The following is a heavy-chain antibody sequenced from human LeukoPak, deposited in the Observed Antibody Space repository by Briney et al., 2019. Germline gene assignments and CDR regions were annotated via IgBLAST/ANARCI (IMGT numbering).Heavy chain of an antibody. CDR1: GGSISGGDYY. J-gene: IGHJ4*02. Sequence: SETLSLTCTVSGGSISGGDYYWNWIRQPPGKGLEWIGYIFYSGSTYYNPSLKTRVTISVDTSKNQFSLKLSSVNAADTAVYYCARKSTNFDYWGQGTLVTVSS. D-gene: IGHD1-26*01. CDR3: ARKSTNFDY. V-gene: IGHV4-30-4*01. CDR2: IFYSGST.